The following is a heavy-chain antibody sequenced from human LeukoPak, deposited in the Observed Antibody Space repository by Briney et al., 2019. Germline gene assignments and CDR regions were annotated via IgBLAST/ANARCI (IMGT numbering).Heavy chain of an antibody. CDR2: ISSSSSYI. D-gene: IGHD6-13*01. CDR1: GFTFSNYW. CDR3: ARRYSSSWFKPFDL. J-gene: IGHJ3*01. V-gene: IGHV3-21*01. Sequence: GGSLRLSCAASGFTFSNYWMHWVRQAPGKGLVWVSSISSSSSYIYYADSVKGRFTISRDNAKNSLYLQMNSLRDEETAVYYCARRYSSSWFKPFDLWGQGTMVTVSS.